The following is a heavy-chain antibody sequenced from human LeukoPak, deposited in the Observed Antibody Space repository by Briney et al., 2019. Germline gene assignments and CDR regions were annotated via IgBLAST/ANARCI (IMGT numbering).Heavy chain of an antibody. Sequence: GGSLRLSCAASGFTFSSYSMNWVRQAPGKGLEWVSCISSSSSYIYYADSVKGRFTISRDNAKNSLYLQMNSLRAEDTAVYYCARGEDTAMVTGGYNWFDPWGQGTLVTVSS. V-gene: IGHV3-21*01. CDR2: ISSSSSYI. CDR3: ARGEDTAMVTGGYNWFDP. J-gene: IGHJ5*02. D-gene: IGHD5-18*01. CDR1: GFTFSSYS.